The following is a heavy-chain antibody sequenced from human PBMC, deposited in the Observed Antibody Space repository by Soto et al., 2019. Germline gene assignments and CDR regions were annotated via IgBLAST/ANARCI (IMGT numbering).Heavy chain of an antibody. CDR1: GGSISSYY. Sequence: SETLSLTCTVSGGSISSYYWSWIRQPPGKGLEWIGYIYYSGSTNYNPSLKSRVTISVDTSKNQFSLKLSSVTAADTAVYYCARDGGDYYDSSGYMVWGQGTLVTVSS. CDR2: IYYSGST. CDR3: ARDGGDYYDSSGYMV. D-gene: IGHD3-22*01. V-gene: IGHV4-59*01. J-gene: IGHJ4*02.